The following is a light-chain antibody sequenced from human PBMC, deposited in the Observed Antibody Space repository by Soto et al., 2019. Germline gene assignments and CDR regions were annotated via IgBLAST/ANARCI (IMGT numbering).Light chain of an antibody. CDR1: QSLVHSDGNTY. CDR2: KIS. J-gene: IGKJ4*01. CDR3: MQATQFPLT. V-gene: IGKV2-24*01. Sequence: DIVLTQTPLSSPVTLGQPASISCTSSQSLVHSDGNTYLSWLQXRQGQPPRLXIYKISNRFSGVPDRFTGSGAGTDFTMKISRVQAEDGATDYCMQATQFPLTFGGGTKVDIK.